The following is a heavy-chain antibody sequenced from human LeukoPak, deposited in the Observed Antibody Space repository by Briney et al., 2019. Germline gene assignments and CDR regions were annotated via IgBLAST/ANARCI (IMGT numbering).Heavy chain of an antibody. V-gene: IGHV4-34*01. CDR3: ARHSLNNYGSYY. J-gene: IGHJ4*02. CDR2: INHSGST. D-gene: IGHD5-24*01. CDR1: GGSFSGYY. Sequence: SETLSLTCAVYGGSFSGYYWSWIRQPPGKGLEWIGEINHSGSTNCNPSLKSRVTISVDTSKIQFSLRLSSATAADMATYYCARHSLNNYGSYYWGQGTLVTVSS.